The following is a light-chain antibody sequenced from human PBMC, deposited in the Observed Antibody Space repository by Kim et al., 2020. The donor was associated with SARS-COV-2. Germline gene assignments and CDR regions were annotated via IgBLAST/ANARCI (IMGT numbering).Light chain of an antibody. CDR1: SLRNYY. Sequence: LGRTVRITCQGASLRNYYASWYQQKPGQAPVLVIYAKNNRPSGIPDRFSGSSSGNTASLTITGAQAEDEADYYCNSRDSSGNHHYVFGTGTKVTVL. V-gene: IGLV3-19*01. J-gene: IGLJ1*01. CDR2: AKN. CDR3: NSRDSSGNHHYV.